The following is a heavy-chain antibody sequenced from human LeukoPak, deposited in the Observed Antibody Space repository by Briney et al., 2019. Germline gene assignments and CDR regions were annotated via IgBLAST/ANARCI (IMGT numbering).Heavy chain of an antibody. CDR3: AKANSSSWCEFDY. Sequence: GGSLRLSCAASGFTFSSYGMHWVRQAPGKGLEWVAVIWYDGSNKYYADSVKGRFTISRDNSKNTLYPQMNSLRAEDTAVYYCAKANSSSWCEFDYWGQGTLVTVSS. CDR2: IWYDGSNK. D-gene: IGHD6-13*01. CDR1: GFTFSSYG. J-gene: IGHJ4*02. V-gene: IGHV3-33*06.